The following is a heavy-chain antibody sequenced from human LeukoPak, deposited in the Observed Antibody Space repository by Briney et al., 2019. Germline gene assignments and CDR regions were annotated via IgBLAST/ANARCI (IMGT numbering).Heavy chain of an antibody. CDR3: ARVAYDFWSGYYIKTFDY. D-gene: IGHD3-3*01. V-gene: IGHV1-18*01. CDR1: GYTFTSYG. CDR2: ISAYNGNT. Sequence: ASVKVSCKASGYTFTSYGISWVRQAPGQGLEWMGWISAYNGNTNYAQKLQGRVTMTTDTSTSTAYMELSSLRSEDTAVYYCARVAYDFWSGYYIKTFDYWGQGTLVTVSS. J-gene: IGHJ4*02.